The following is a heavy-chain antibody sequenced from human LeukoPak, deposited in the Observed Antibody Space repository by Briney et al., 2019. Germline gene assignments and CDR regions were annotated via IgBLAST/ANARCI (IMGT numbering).Heavy chain of an antibody. V-gene: IGHV4-39*01. J-gene: IGHJ6*03. Sequence: SETLSLTCTVSGGSISITSYYWGWIRQPPGKGLEWIVSVSVYYGGSSYYNPSLKSRVSISFDTSNNQFSLKVRSVSASDTGVYYCARIVTLFGGVPESYYLDVWGKGTTVTVSS. CDR1: GGSISITSYY. D-gene: IGHD3-3*01. CDR2: VSVYYGGSS. CDR3: ARIVTLFGGVPESYYLDV.